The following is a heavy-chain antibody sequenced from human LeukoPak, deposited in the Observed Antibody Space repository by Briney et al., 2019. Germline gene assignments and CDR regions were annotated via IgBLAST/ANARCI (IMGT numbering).Heavy chain of an antibody. CDR3: ARYYYDSSGPYARWYFDL. CDR1: GGTFSSYA. D-gene: IGHD3-22*01. J-gene: IGHJ2*01. V-gene: IGHV1-69*13. CDR2: IIPIFGTA. Sequence: GASVKVSCKASGGTFSSYAISWVRQAPGQGLEWMGGIIPIFGTANYAQKFQGRVTITADESTSTAYMELSSLRSEDTAVYYCARYYYDSSGPYARWYFDLWGRGTLVTVSS.